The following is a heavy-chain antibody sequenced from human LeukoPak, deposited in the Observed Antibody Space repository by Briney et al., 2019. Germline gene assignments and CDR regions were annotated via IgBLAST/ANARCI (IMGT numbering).Heavy chain of an antibody. V-gene: IGHV1-69*05. CDR1: GGTFSSYA. CDR3: ARHGEPLGYYYYMDV. D-gene: IGHD1-14*01. Sequence: ASVKVSCKASGGTFSSYAISWVRQAPGQGLEWMGGIIPIFGTANYAQKFQGRVTITTDESTSTAYMELSSLRSEDTAVYYCARHGEPLGYYYYMDVWGKGTTVTVSS. CDR2: IIPIFGTA. J-gene: IGHJ6*03.